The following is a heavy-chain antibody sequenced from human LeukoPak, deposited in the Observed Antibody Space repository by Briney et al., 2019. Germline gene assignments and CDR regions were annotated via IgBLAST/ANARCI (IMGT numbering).Heavy chain of an antibody. Sequence: PGSSMKISCKGSGSIFTSYWIGWGHQMPGKVLEWMGIINSSDSSTRYSPYFQGQVTISADKSISTAYLRWSSLKASDTAMYYCARRFNFDSSGLRTPTFDYWGQGTPVPVSS. CDR1: GSIFTSYW. CDR2: INSSDSST. V-gene: IGHV5-51*07. D-gene: IGHD3-22*01. J-gene: IGHJ4*02. CDR3: ARRFNFDSSGLRTPTFDY.